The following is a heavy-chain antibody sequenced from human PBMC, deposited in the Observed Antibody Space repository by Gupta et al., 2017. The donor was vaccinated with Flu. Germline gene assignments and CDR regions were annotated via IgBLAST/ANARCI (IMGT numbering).Heavy chain of an antibody. Sequence: QLQESGPGLVKPSETLSLTCTVSGGSISSHFWSWIRQSPGKGLEWIGYVTYSGHTKYNPSLKSRVMITRDTSKNEFSLKLSSVTTADTAVYYCARDDVNAATRPGKNTFDIWGQGTMVTVSS. V-gene: IGHV4-59*11. CDR1: GGSISSHF. J-gene: IGHJ3*02. D-gene: IGHD1-26*01. CDR3: ARDDVNAATRPGKNTFDI. CDR2: VTYSGHT.